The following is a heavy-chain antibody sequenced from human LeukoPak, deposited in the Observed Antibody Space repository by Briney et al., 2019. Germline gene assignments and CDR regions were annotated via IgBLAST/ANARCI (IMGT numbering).Heavy chain of an antibody. CDR2: IIPIFGTA. CDR1: GGTFSSYS. J-gene: IGHJ5*02. D-gene: IGHD6-13*01. V-gene: IGHV1-69*06. Sequence: SVKVSCKASGGTFSSYSISWVRQAPGQGLEWMGGIIPIFGTANNAQKFQGRVTITADNSTSTAYMERSSLRSEDTAVYYCARVAYSIAAAAYNWFDPWGQGTLVTVSS. CDR3: ARVAYSIAAAAYNWFDP.